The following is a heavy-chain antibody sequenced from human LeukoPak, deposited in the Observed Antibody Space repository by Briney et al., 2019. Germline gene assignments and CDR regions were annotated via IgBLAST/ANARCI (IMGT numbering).Heavy chain of an antibody. CDR1: GFTFSSYE. D-gene: IGHD2-2*01. J-gene: IGHJ6*02. CDR2: ISSSGSTI. CDR3: ARWYCSSTSCNHYYYYGMDV. V-gene: IGHV3-48*03. Sequence: GGSLRLSCAASGFTFSSYEMNWVRQAPGKGLGWVSYISSSGSTIYYADSVKGRFTISKDNAKNSLYLQMNSLRAEDTAVYYCARWYCSSTSCNHYYYYGMDVWGQGTTVTVSS.